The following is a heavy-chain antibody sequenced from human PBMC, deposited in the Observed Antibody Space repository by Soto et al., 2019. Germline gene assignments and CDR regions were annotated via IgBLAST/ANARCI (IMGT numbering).Heavy chain of an antibody. CDR2: INHSGRT. V-gene: IGHV4-34*01. Sequence: SQTLSHPHAVDGGSFSGYYRNWIRQPPGKGLEWIGEINHSGRTNYNPSLKSRVTISVDTSKNQFSLKLRPVTAADTAVYYCARVRSIFNTTAHPDYYSFGLDVGR. D-gene: IGHD3-22*01. CDR1: GGSFSGYY. J-gene: IGHJ6*02. CDR3: ARVRSIFNTTAHPDYYSFGLDV.